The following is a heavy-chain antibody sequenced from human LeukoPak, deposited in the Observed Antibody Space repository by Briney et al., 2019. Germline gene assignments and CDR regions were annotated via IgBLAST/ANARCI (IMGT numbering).Heavy chain of an antibody. CDR3: ARGHSSSSDY. CDR1: GYTFTTYD. V-gene: IGHV1-8*01. Sequence: ASVKVSCKASGYTFTTYDINWVRQATGQGLEWMGWMNPNSANTGYTQKFQGRVTMTRNTSISTACMELSSLRSEDTAVYYCARGHSSSSDYWGQGTLVTVSS. D-gene: IGHD6-13*01. CDR2: MNPNSANT. J-gene: IGHJ4*02.